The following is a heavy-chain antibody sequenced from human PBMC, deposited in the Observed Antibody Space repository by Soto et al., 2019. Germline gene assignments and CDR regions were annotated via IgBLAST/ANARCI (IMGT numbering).Heavy chain of an antibody. CDR2: ISSSSDYI. CDR1: AFSFSTYT. CDR3: ARDLKGSNWYLDAFDI. Sequence: GGSLRLSCAASAFSFSTYTMNWVRQAPGKGLEWVSSISSSSDYIYYADSVKGRFTISRDNAKNSLYLQMNSLRAEDTAVYYCARDLKGSNWYLDAFDIWGQGTMVTVSS. D-gene: IGHD6-13*01. V-gene: IGHV3-21*01. J-gene: IGHJ3*02.